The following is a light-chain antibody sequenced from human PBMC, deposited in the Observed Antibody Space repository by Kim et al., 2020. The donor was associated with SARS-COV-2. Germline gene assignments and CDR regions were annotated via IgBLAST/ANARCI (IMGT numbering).Light chain of an antibody. J-gene: IGLJ3*02. CDR1: NIGSYN. Sequence: VALGQTARITCGATNIGSYNVHWYQQKPGQAPALVIYKDKTRPSGIPERISGSNSGNTATLTISRAQAGDDADYYCQVWHRSTGVFGGGTQLTVL. CDR3: QVWHRSTGV. V-gene: IGLV3-9*01. CDR2: KDK.